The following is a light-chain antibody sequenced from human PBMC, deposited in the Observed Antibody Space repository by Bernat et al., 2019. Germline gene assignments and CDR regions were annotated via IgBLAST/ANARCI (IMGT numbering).Light chain of an antibody. J-gene: IGLJ3*02. V-gene: IGLV1-51*02. CDR2: ENN. CDR3: GTWDSSLTAGV. CDR1: GSNIGNNY. Sequence: QSVLTQPPSVSAAPGQKVTISCSGSGSNIGNNYVSWYQQLPGTAPKLLIYENNKRPSGIADRFSCSKSGTSATLGITGLQTGDEADYYCGTWDSSLTAGVFGGGTKLTVL.